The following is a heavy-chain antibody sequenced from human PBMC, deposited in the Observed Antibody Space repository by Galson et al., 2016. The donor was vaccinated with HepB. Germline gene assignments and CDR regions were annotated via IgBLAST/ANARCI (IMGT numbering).Heavy chain of an antibody. Sequence: SLRLSCAASGFTFSSFGMYWVRQAPGKGLEWVARIWYDGSNKYYGDSVKGRFTISRDNSKNSLYLQMNSLRAEDTAMYYCARGGSGSPRPFDYWGQGTLVTVSS. J-gene: IGHJ4*02. D-gene: IGHD3-10*01. CDR1: GFTFSSFG. CDR3: ARGGSGSPRPFDY. V-gene: IGHV3-33*01. CDR2: IWYDGSNK.